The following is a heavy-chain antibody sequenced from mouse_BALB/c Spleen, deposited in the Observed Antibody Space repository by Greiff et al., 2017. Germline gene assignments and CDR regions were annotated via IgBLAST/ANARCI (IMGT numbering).Heavy chain of an antibody. CDR3: ARGYGSTYFDY. Sequence: QVQLQQPGAELVKPGAPVKLSCKASGYTFTSYWMNWVKQRPGRGLEWIGRIDPSDSETHYNQKFKDKATLTVDKSSSTAYIQLSSLTSEDSAVYYCARGYGSTYFDYWGQGTTLTVSS. D-gene: IGHD1-1*01. CDR1: GYTFTSYW. V-gene: IGHV1-69*02. J-gene: IGHJ2*01. CDR2: IDPSDSET.